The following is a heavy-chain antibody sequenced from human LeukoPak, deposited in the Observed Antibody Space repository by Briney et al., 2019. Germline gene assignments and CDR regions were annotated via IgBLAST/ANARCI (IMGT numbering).Heavy chain of an antibody. J-gene: IGHJ4*02. CDR2: ISAYNGNT. Sequence: ASVKVSCKASGYTFTSYGISWVRQAPGQGLEWMGWISAYNGNTNYAQKLQGRVTMTTDTSTSTANMELRSLRSDDTAVYYCARFSQDLRGYSGYEQFDYWGQGTLVTVSS. V-gene: IGHV1-18*01. D-gene: IGHD5-12*01. CDR3: ARFSQDLRGYSGYEQFDY. CDR1: GYTFTSYG.